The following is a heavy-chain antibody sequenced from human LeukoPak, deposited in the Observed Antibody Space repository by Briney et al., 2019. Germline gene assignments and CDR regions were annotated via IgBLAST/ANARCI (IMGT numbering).Heavy chain of an antibody. Sequence: ASVKLSCTSSGYRFIAYYIHWVRQAPGQGLEWMGWINPNSGGTNYAQKFQGRVTLTRDTSTTTAYMELPTLTSDDTAVYYCARDPGATTPYMDVWGKGTTVTISS. CDR2: INPNSGGT. CDR3: ARDPGATTPYMDV. J-gene: IGHJ6*03. D-gene: IGHD2-15*01. V-gene: IGHV1-2*02. CDR1: GYRFIAYY.